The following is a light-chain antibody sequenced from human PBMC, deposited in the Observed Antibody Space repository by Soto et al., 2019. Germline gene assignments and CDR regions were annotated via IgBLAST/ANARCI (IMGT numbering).Light chain of an antibody. V-gene: IGLV2-14*01. CDR1: SSDVGGYNF. CDR2: DVS. Sequence: QSVLTQPASLSVSPGQSITISCTGTSSDVGGYNFVSWYQQHPGKAPKLMIYDVSDRPSGVSNRFSGSKSGNTASLTISGLQAEDEADYYCSSYPSSFYVFGTGTKVTVL. J-gene: IGLJ1*01. CDR3: SSYPSSFYV.